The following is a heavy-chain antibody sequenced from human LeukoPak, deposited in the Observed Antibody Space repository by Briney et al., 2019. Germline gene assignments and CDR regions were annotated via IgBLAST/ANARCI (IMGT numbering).Heavy chain of an antibody. CDR3: ARCHLEVVPAAIGEIYYYYGMDV. J-gene: IGHJ6*02. V-gene: IGHV1-18*01. CDR1: CYTFTNYG. Sequence: ASVKVSFKASCYTFTNYGISWVRQAPGQGLEWMGWISAYNGNTNYAQKLQSRVTITTDTSTSTAYMELRSLRSDDTAVYYCARCHLEVVPAAIGEIYYYYGMDVWGQGTTVTVSS. D-gene: IGHD2-2*01. CDR2: ISAYNGNT.